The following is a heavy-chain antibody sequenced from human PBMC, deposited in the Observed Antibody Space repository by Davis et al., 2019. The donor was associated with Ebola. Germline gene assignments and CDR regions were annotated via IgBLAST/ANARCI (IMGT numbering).Heavy chain of an antibody. CDR1: GYTFTGYY. D-gene: IGHD3-22*01. Sequence: ASVKVSCKASGYTFTGYYMHWVRQAPGQGLEWMGWINPNSGGTNYAPKFPGWVTLTRDTSISTAYMELRRLRSDDTAVYYCARDSREYYYDSSGYYYYYGMDVWGQGTTVTVSS. CDR3: ARDSREYYYDSSGYYYYYGMDV. V-gene: IGHV1-2*04. J-gene: IGHJ6*02. CDR2: INPNSGGT.